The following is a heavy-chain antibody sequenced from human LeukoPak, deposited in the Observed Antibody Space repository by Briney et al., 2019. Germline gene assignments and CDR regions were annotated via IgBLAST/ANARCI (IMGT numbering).Heavy chain of an antibody. CDR1: GGSISNYY. Sequence: PSETLSLTCTVSGGSISNYYCSWIRQSPGKGLEWIGYIYYSGSSNYNPSLESRVTISVDTSKNQFSLQLRSATAADTAVYYCARGFYDSSGHWQFDYWGQGALVTVSS. CDR2: IYYSGSS. CDR3: ARGFYDSSGHWQFDY. D-gene: IGHD3-22*01. V-gene: IGHV4-59*08. J-gene: IGHJ4*02.